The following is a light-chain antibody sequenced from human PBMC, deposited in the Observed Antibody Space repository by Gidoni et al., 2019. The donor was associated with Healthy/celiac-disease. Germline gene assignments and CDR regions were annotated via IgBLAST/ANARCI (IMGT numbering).Light chain of an antibody. CDR2: SDT. J-gene: IGLJ1*01. CDR3: AAWDDVLDGYV. V-gene: IGLV1-44*01. CDR1: ISNIGGHT. Sequence: QSVLAQPPSASGTPGQRVTISCSGAISNIGGHTVDWYQQLPGAAPLLLIHSDTRRPSGIPGRFSRSKSSISASLTISGLQSEDEADYFCAAWDDVLDGYVFGTGTRVTAL.